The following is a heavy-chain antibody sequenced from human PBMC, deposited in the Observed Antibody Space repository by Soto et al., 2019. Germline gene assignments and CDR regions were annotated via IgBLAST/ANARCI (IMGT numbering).Heavy chain of an antibody. D-gene: IGHD3-22*01. Sequence: ASVKVSCKASGYSLRGNYIHWVRQTPGQGLEWMGWISPNSSGTAYAQKFQGRVTMTRDTSLTTVYMQLNRLTSDDSAVYYCARDLTVDGPDNYAMDVWGQGTTVTVSS. V-gene: IGHV1-2*02. CDR2: ISPNSSGT. J-gene: IGHJ6*02. CDR1: GYSLRGNY. CDR3: ARDLTVDGPDNYAMDV.